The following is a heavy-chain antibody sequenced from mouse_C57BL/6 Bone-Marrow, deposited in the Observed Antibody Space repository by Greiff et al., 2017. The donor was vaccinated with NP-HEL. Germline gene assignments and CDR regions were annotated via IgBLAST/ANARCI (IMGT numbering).Heavy chain of an antibody. Sequence: EVKVVESEGGLVQPGSSMKLSCTASGFTFSDYYMAWVRQVPEKGLEWVANINYDGSSTYYLDSLKSRFIISRDNAKNILYLQMSSLKSEDTATYYCARGTVVSPSYAMDYWGQGTSVTVSS. J-gene: IGHJ4*01. CDR3: ARGTVVSPSYAMDY. CDR2: INYDGSST. V-gene: IGHV5-16*01. D-gene: IGHD1-1*01. CDR1: GFTFSDYY.